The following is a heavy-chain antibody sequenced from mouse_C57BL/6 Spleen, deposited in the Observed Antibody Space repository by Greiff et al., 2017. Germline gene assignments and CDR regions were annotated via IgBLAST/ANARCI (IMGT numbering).Heavy chain of an antibody. J-gene: IGHJ3*01. V-gene: IGHV1-26*01. CDR2: INPNNGGT. Sequence: DVQLQESGPELVKPGASVKISCKASGYTFTDYYMNWVKQSHGKSLEWIGDINPNNGGTSYNQKFKGKATLTVDKSSSTAYMELRSLTSEDSAVYYCARSGFAYWGQGTLVTVSA. CDR3: ARSGFAY. CDR1: GYTFTDYY.